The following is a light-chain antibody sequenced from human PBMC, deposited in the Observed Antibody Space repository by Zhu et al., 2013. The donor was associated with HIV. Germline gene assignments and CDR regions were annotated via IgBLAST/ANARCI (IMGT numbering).Light chain of an antibody. CDR2: EAS. Sequence: DIKMTQSPSTLSASVGDTVTITCRASQTIFQWVAWYQHKPGEAPKLLIDEASTLESGVPSRFSGSGSGTQFTLTISSLQPDDFANYYCQQYNKYPWTFGQGTTVEI. V-gene: IGKV1-5*03. J-gene: IGKJ1*01. CDR1: QTIFQW. CDR3: QQYNKYPWT.